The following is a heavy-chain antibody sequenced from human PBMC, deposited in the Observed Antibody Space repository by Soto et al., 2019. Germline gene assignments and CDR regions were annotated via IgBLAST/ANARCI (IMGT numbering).Heavy chain of an antibody. D-gene: IGHD2-2*01. CDR1: GFTVSSNY. CDR3: ASLYCSSTSCYPYYYYYMDV. V-gene: IGHV3-53*04. Sequence: GGSLRLSCAASGFTVSSNYMSWVRQAPGKGLEWVSVIYSGGSTYYADSVKGRFTISRHNSKNTLYLQMNSLRAEDTAVYYCASLYCSSTSCYPYYYYYMDVWGKGTTVTVSS. J-gene: IGHJ6*03. CDR2: IYSGGST.